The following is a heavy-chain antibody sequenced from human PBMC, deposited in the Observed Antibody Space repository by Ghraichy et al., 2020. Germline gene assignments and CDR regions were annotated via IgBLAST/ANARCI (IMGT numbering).Heavy chain of an antibody. Sequence: SETLSLTCTVSGGSISNYYWSWIRQPPGNGLEWIGYIFSSGITNYNPSFKSQVTISVDTSKNQFSLRLSSVTAADTAVYYCARRSYGDFVNWYFDLWGRGTLVTVSS. CDR2: IFSSGIT. V-gene: IGHV4-59*08. J-gene: IGHJ2*01. CDR3: ARRSYGDFVNWYFDL. D-gene: IGHD4-17*01. CDR1: GGSISNYY.